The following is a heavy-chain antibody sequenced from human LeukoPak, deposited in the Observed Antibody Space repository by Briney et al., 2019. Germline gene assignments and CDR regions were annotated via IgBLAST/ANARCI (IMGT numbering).Heavy chain of an antibody. CDR3: ARGNIVATILGGLHGTTAFDF. CDR1: GGAFSDYY. J-gene: IGHJ4*02. V-gene: IGHV4-34*01. Sequence: PSETLSLTCVVSGGAFSDYYLSWIRQAPGKGLEWIGEMSQSGSSNYNPSLRSRVTISGDTSRNQFSLKLNSLTAADTAVYYCARGNIVATILGGLHGTTAFDFWGQGILVTVSS. CDR2: MSQSGSS. D-gene: IGHD5-12*01.